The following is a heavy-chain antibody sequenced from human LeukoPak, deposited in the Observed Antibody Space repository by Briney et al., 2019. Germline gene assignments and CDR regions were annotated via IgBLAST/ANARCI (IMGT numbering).Heavy chain of an antibody. V-gene: IGHV3-23*01. Sequence: GGSLRLSCAASGFNFSSYAMTWVRQAPGKGLEWVSAISGSGGSTYYADSVKGRFTISRDNSKNTLYLQMNSQRAEDTAVYYCAKDLITIFGVSTPIAFDIWGQGTMVTVSS. J-gene: IGHJ3*02. CDR2: ISGSGGST. CDR1: GFNFSSYA. CDR3: AKDLITIFGVSTPIAFDI. D-gene: IGHD3-3*01.